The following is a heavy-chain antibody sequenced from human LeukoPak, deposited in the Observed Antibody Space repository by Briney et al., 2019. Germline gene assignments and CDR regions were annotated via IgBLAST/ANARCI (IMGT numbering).Heavy chain of an antibody. D-gene: IGHD2-15*01. CDR3: AREGYCSGGSCNWFDP. V-gene: IGHV1-46*01. J-gene: IGHJ5*02. CDR2: INPSGGST. CDR1: GDTFTGYY. Sequence: ASVKVSCKASGDTFTGYYMHWVRQAPGQGLEWIGIINPSGGSTSYAQKFQGRVTMTRDTSTSTVYMELSSLRSEDTAVYYCAREGYCSGGSCNWFDPSGQGTLVTVSS.